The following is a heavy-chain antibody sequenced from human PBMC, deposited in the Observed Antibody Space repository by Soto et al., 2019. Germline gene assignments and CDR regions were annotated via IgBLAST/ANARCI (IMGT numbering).Heavy chain of an antibody. J-gene: IGHJ3*02. Sequence: QVQLQESGPGLVKPSQTLSLTCTVSGGSISSGGYYWSWIRQHPGKGLEWLGYIYYSGSTYYNPSLKSRVTISVDTSKNQFSLKLSSVTAADTAVYYCARDDTANGAFDIWGQGTMVTASS. V-gene: IGHV4-31*03. CDR2: IYYSGST. CDR3: ARDDTANGAFDI. CDR1: GGSISSGGYY. D-gene: IGHD2-8*01.